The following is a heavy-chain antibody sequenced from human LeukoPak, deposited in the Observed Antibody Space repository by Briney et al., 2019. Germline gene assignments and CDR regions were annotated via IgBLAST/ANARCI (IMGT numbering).Heavy chain of an antibody. D-gene: IGHD3-3*01. CDR1: GFTFDDYA. V-gene: IGHV3-9*01. J-gene: IGHJ4*02. CDR2: INWNSITI. Sequence: PGRSLRLSCAASGFTFDDYAMHWVRQAPGKGLEWVSGINWNSITIGYADSVKGRFTISRDNAKNTLYLQMNSLGAEDTAVYYCARVYTFGPDYWGQGTLVTVSS. CDR3: ARVYTFGPDY.